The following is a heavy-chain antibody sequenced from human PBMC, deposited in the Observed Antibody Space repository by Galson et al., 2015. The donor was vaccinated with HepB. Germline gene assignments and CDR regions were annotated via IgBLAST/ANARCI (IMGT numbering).Heavy chain of an antibody. D-gene: IGHD6-19*01. Sequence: SLRLSCAASGFAFGNYGMHWVRQAPGKGLEWMALIWKDGSNKHYADSLKGRFRLSRDNTKNTLFLEEDSLRAEDTAVYYCAREDATTTGAALESWGQGVLVTVSS. V-gene: IGHV3-33*01. J-gene: IGHJ4*02. CDR3: AREDATTTGAALES. CDR1: GFAFGNYG. CDR2: IWKDGSNK.